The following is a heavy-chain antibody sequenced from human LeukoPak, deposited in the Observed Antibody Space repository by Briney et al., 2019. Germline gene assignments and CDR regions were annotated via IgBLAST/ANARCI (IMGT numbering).Heavy chain of an antibody. J-gene: IGHJ4*02. CDR2: ISASGGST. Sequence: GGSLRLSCAASGFTFSSYAMSWVRQAPGKGLEWVSTISASGGSTYSADSVKGRFTISRDNSKNTLYLQMNSLRAEDTAVYYCARCPDPDYIVVVPAGDYWGQGTLVTVSS. CDR3: ARCPDPDYIVVVPAGDY. D-gene: IGHD2-2*01. V-gene: IGHV3-23*01. CDR1: GFTFSSYA.